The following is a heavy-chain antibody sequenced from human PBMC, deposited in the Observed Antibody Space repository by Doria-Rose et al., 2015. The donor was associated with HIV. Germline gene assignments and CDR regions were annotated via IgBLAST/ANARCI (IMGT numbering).Heavy chain of an antibody. V-gene: IGHV3-9*01. CDR1: GFSFESYA. D-gene: IGHD3-10*01. CDR2: ISWDSGAK. CDR3: AKAPIIGPKYYLYMDV. J-gene: IGHJ6*03. Sequence: VQLVQSGGGLVRPGRSLRLSCVGSGFSFESYAMHWVRLAPGRGLEWVAGISWDSGAKGNADSVEGRFTISRDNAKKSVYLEMRSPRPEDTAFYYCAKAPIIGPKYYLYMDVWGKGTSVTVSS.